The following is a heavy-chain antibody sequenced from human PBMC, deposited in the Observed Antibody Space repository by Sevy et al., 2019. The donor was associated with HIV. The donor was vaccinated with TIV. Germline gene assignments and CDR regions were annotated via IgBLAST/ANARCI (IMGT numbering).Heavy chain of an antibody. CDR3: ARDLPPLDYYGSGSYYTSDY. V-gene: IGHV1-18*01. J-gene: IGHJ4*02. CDR1: GYTFTSHG. CDR2: ISTYNADT. D-gene: IGHD3-10*01. Sequence: ASVKVSCKASGYTFTSHGISWVRQAPGRGLEWVGWISTYNADTKYAQKVQGRVTMTTDTSTTTVFMELRSLRSDDTAIYYCARDLPPLDYYGSGSYYTSDYWGQGTLVTVSS.